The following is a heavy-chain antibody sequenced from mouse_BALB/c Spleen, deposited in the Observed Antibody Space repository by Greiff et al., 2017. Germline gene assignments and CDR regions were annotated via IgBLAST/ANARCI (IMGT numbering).Heavy chain of an antibody. CDR3: ARSDMDDYDGAWFAY. CDR1: GYSITSDYA. V-gene: IGHV3-2*02. D-gene: IGHD2-4*01. Sequence: DVQLVESGPGLVKPSQSLSLTCTVTGYSITSDYAWNWIRQFPGNKLEWMGYISYSGSTSYNPSLKSRISITRDTSKNQFFLQLNSVTTEDTATYYCARSDMDDYDGAWFAYWGQGTLVTVSA. CDR2: ISYSGST. J-gene: IGHJ3*01.